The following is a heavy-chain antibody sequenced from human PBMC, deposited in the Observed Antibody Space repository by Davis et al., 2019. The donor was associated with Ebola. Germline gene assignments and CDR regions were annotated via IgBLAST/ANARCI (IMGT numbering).Heavy chain of an antibody. D-gene: IGHD6-19*01. Sequence: GGSLRLSCAASGFTFSSYEMNWVRQAPGKGLEWVSYISSSGSTIYYADSVKGRFTISRDNAKNSLYLQMNSLRAEDTAVYYCARVTSSGWHVGGLDYWGQGTLVTVSS. V-gene: IGHV3-48*03. J-gene: IGHJ4*02. CDR3: ARVTSSGWHVGGLDY. CDR2: ISSSGSTI. CDR1: GFTFSSYE.